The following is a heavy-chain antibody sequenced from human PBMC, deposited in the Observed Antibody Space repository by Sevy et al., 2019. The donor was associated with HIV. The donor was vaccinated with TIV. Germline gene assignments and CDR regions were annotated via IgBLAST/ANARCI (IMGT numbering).Heavy chain of an antibody. CDR2: IYSYGET. Sequence: SETLSLTCTVSGASIRDSSYYWAWIRQPPGKGLEWIGNIYSYGETYYNSSLKSQVTISVDTSKNQFSLCLTSVTAADTAIYFCARSMEQQLDAFDTWGQGTMVTVSS. CDR1: GASIRDSSYY. CDR3: ARSMEQQLDAFDT. V-gene: IGHV4-39*01. J-gene: IGHJ3*02. D-gene: IGHD6-13*01.